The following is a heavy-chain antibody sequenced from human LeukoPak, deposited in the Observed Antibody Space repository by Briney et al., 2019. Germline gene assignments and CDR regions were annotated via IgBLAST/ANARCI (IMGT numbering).Heavy chain of an antibody. CDR1: SGSISSGSYF. Sequence: PSETLSLTCTLSSGSISSGSYFCSWIRQPPGRGLECVGYVYHSGGTYYNPSLKTPVTISIDRSKHQFSLKMSSVTAADTAVYYCAMWESSGTRNPCFDSWGQGALVTVSS. V-gene: IGHV4-30-2*01. CDR3: AMWESSGTRNPCFDS. D-gene: IGHD3-10*01. J-gene: IGHJ5*01. CDR2: VYHSGGT.